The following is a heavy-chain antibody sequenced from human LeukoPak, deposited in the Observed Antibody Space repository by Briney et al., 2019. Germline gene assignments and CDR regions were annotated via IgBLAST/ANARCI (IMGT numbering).Heavy chain of an antibody. CDR1: EFTFRSYS. Sequence: GGSLRLSGEPSEFTFRSYSRNWFRRAPGKGLEWFSSISSGSSYIYYADSVKGRFTISRDNAKNSLYLQMNSLRVEDTAVYYCTRATHGSKGYHYYMDVWGKGTTVTVSS. CDR3: TRATHGSKGYHYYMDV. D-gene: IGHD1-26*01. J-gene: IGHJ6*03. V-gene: IGHV3-21*01. CDR2: ISSGSSYI.